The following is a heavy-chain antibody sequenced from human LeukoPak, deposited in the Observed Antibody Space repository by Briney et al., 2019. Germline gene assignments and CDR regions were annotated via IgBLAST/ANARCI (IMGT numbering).Heavy chain of an antibody. CDR3: ARRVTYYYDSSGYLV. D-gene: IGHD3-22*01. CDR1: GDSISGSRYY. J-gene: IGHJ3*01. Sequence: SETLSLTCTVSGDSISGSRYYWAWIRQPPGKGLEWIGSIYYSGSTYYSPSLKSRVTISLDTSKNQFSLKLSSVTAADTAVYYCARRVTYYYDSSGYLVWGQGTMVTVSS. CDR2: IYYSGST. V-gene: IGHV4-39*01.